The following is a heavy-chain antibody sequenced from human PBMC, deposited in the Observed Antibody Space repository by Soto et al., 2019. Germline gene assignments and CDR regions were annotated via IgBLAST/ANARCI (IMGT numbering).Heavy chain of an antibody. CDR3: AGDGGGVVVPAADWYFDL. CDR1: GGTFSSYT. D-gene: IGHD2-2*01. V-gene: IGHV1-69*08. J-gene: IGHJ2*01. CDR2: IIPILGIA. Sequence: QVQLVQSGAEVKKPGSSVKVSCKASGGTFSSYTISWVRQAPGQGLEWMGRIIPILGIANYAQKFQGRVTVTADKSTSTADMGVRSLGSEDTAVYYCAGDGGGVVVPAADWYFDLWGRGTLVTVSS.